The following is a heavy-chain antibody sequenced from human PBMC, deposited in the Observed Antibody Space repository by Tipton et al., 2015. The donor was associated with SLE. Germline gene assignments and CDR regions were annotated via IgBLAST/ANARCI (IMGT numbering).Heavy chain of an antibody. CDR2: INHSGST. CDR3: ARGGAQWLVLDYYYYGMDV. Sequence: TLSLTCAVYGGSFSGYYWSWIRQPPGKGLEWIGEINHSGSTNYNPSLKSRVTISVDTSKNQFSLKLSSVTAADTAVYYCARGGAQWLVLDYYYYGMDVWGQGTLVTVSS. D-gene: IGHD6-19*01. CDR1: GGSFSGYY. J-gene: IGHJ6*02. V-gene: IGHV4-34*01.